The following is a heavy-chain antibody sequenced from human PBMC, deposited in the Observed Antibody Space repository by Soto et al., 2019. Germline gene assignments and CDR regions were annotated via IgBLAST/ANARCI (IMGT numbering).Heavy chain of an antibody. Sequence: SEILSLTCSVSDDCIYRDTYYYEWIRQPPGKGLEWIGSICYRGNAYYNPSLQTRVTISLDKSKSQFSLKLNSVTAADSAVYFCARLEGLATISYYFDFWGPGALVPVS. V-gene: IGHV4-39*01. J-gene: IGHJ4*02. D-gene: IGHD3-3*01. CDR2: ICYRGNA. CDR1: DDCIYRDTYY. CDR3: ARLEGLATISYYFDF.